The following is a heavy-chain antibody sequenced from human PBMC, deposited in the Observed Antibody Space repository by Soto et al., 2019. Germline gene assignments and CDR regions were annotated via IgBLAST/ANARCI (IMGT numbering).Heavy chain of an antibody. Sequence: QVLLVESGGGVVQPGRSLRLSCAASGFIFRSYVMWWVRQAPGKGLEWVAAISNDGNDKYYPDSVKGRFTVSRDNSKETLYLPMNSRRAEETAVYYCAREVGSSGSGGWFDPWGQGTLVTVSS. D-gene: IGHD6-19*01. CDR1: GFIFRSYV. J-gene: IGHJ5*02. CDR2: ISNDGNDK. V-gene: IGHV3-30-3*01. CDR3: AREVGSSGSGGWFDP.